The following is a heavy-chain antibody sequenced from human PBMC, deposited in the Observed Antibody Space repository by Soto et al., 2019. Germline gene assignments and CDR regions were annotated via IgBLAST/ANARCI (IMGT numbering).Heavy chain of an antibody. CDR3: ARGGVGYCSGGSCPNYWFDP. Sequence: QVQLVQSGAEVKKPGASVRVSCKASGYTFTNYGISWVRQAPRHGLEWMGWISAYNGNTDYTQKLQGRVTMTTDTATRTAYMELRRLRSDDTAVYYCARGGVGYCSGGSCPNYWFDPWGQGTLVTVSS. J-gene: IGHJ5*02. D-gene: IGHD2-15*01. CDR2: ISAYNGNT. V-gene: IGHV1-18*01. CDR1: GYTFTNYG.